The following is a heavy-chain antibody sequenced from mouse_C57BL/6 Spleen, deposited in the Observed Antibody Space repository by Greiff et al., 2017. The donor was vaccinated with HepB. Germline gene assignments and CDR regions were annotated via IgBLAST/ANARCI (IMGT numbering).Heavy chain of an antibody. Sequence: VQLQQSGAELVKPGASVKISCKASGYAFSSYWMNWVKQRPGKGLEWIGQIYPGDGDTNYNGKFKGKATLTADKSSSTAYMQLSSLTSEDSAVYFCARWDSSGPYAMDYWGQGTSVTVSS. CDR1: GYAFSSYW. J-gene: IGHJ4*01. CDR3: ARWDSSGPYAMDY. CDR2: IYPGDGDT. D-gene: IGHD3-2*02. V-gene: IGHV1-80*01.